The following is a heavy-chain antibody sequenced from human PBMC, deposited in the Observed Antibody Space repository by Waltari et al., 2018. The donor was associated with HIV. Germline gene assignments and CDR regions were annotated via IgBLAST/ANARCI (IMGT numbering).Heavy chain of an antibody. D-gene: IGHD1-26*01. CDR2: IKSKTDGGKT. CDR1: GFTFNNAW. V-gene: IGHV3-15*01. CDR3: TTRIVGPTFDY. Sequence: EVQLVESGGGLVKPGGSLRLSCAASGFTFNNAWMSWVHQTPGKGREWVGRIKSKTDGGKTNYAAPVNGRFTISRDDSKNTLYLQRNSLRTEDTAVYYCTTRIVGPTFDYWGQGTLVTVSS. J-gene: IGHJ4*02.